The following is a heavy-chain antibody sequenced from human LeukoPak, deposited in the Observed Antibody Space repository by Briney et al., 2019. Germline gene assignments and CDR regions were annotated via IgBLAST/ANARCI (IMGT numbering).Heavy chain of an antibody. CDR1: GFTFSSYW. V-gene: IGHV3-7*04. CDR2: IKQDGSEK. D-gene: IGHD6-13*01. CDR3: ARGSDSSSWYWGD. J-gene: IGHJ4*02. Sequence: GGSLRLSCAASGFTFSSYWMSWVRQAPGKGLEWVANIKQDGSEKYYVDSVKGRFAISRDNAKNSLYLQMNSLRAEDTAVYYCARGSDSSSWYWGDWGQGTLVTVSS.